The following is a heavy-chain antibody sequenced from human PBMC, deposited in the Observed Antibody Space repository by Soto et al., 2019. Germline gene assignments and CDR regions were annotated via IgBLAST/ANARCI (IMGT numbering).Heavy chain of an antibody. CDR2: IIPIFGTA. CDR3: ARSNYDFWSGPPAGYYYGMDV. Sequence: ASVKVSCKASGGTFSSYAISWVRQAPGQGLEWMGGIIPIFGTANYAQKFQGRVTITADESTSTAYMEMSSLRSEDTAVYYCARSNYDFWSGPPAGYYYGMDVWGQGTTVTVSS. V-gene: IGHV1-69*13. D-gene: IGHD3-3*01. J-gene: IGHJ6*02. CDR1: GGTFSSYA.